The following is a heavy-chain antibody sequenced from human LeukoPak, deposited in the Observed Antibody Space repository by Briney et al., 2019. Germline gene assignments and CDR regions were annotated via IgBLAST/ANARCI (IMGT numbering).Heavy chain of an antibody. Sequence: ASVKVSCKASGYTFTSYDINWVRQATGQGLEWMGWMNPNSGNTGYAQKFQGRVTMTSNTSISTAYMELSSLRSEDTAVYYCARSQRIVVVAAKRYYFDYWGQGTLVTVSS. CDR3: ARSQRIVVVAAKRYYFDY. D-gene: IGHD2-15*01. J-gene: IGHJ4*02. V-gene: IGHV1-8*01. CDR2: MNPNSGNT. CDR1: GYTFTSYD.